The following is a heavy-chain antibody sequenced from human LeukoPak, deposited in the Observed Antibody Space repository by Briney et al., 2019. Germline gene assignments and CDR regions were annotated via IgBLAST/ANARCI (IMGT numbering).Heavy chain of an antibody. J-gene: IGHJ4*02. CDR3: AREPYYDSSGYYLTTLGFIDY. V-gene: IGHV3-66*01. CDR2: IYSGGST. D-gene: IGHD3-22*01. Sequence: PGGSLRLSCAASGFTVSSNYMSWVRQAPGKGLEWVSVIYSGGSTYYADSVKGRFTISRDNSKNTLYLQMNSLRAEDTAVYYCAREPYYDSSGYYLTTLGFIDYWGQGTLVTVSP. CDR1: GFTVSSNY.